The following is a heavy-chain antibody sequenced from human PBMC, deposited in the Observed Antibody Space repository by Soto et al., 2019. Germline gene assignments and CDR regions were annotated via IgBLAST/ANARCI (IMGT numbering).Heavy chain of an antibody. CDR1: GFTFSSFA. Sequence: GGSLRLSCAASGFTFSSFALSWVRQAPGKGLEWVSAVSAGGGSIYYADSVKGRFTISRDNSKNTLYLQMNNLRAEDTAVYYCAKRIAALGPNFDYWGQGTLVTVSS. J-gene: IGHJ4*02. D-gene: IGHD6-13*01. CDR3: AKRIAALGPNFDY. V-gene: IGHV3-23*01. CDR2: VSAGGGSI.